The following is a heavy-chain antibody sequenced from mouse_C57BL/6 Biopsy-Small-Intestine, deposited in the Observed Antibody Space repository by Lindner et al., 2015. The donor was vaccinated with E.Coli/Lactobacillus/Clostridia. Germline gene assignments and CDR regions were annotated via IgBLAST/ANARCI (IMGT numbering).Heavy chain of an antibody. CDR3: AREGLTTVVGFDY. J-gene: IGHJ2*01. CDR2: ISSGSSTI. D-gene: IGHD1-1*01. CDR1: GFTFSDYG. Sequence: VQLQESGGGLVKPGGSLKLSCAASGFTFSDYGMHWVRQAPEKGLEWVAYISSGSSTIYYADTVKGRFTISRDNAKNTLFLQMTSLRSEDTAMYYCAREGLTTVVGFDYWGQGTTLTVPS. V-gene: IGHV5-17*01.